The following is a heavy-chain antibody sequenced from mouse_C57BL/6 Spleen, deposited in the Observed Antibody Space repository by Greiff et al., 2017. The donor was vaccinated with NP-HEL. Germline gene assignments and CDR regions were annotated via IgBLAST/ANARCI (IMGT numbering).Heavy chain of an antibody. V-gene: IGHV14-3*01. Sequence: VQLKQSVAELVRPGASVKLSCTASGFNIQNTYMHWVKQRPEQGLEWIGRIDPANGNTKYAPKFQGKATITADTSSTTAYLQLSSLTSEDTAIYYCARAYDYPFYAMDYWGQGTSVTVSS. CDR1: GFNIQNTY. D-gene: IGHD2-4*01. CDR2: IDPANGNT. J-gene: IGHJ4*01. CDR3: ARAYDYPFYAMDY.